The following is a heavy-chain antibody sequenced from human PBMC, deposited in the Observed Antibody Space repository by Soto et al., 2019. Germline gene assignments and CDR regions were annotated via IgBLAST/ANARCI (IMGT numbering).Heavy chain of an antibody. CDR3: AREQLNYGMDV. D-gene: IGHD5-18*01. Sequence: SETLSLTCTVSGGSISSYYWSWIRQPPGKGLEWIGYIYYSGSTNYNPSLKSRVTISVDTSKNQFSLKLSSVTAADTAVYYCAREQLNYGMDVWGQGTTVTVSS. V-gene: IGHV4-59*01. CDR2: IYYSGST. J-gene: IGHJ6*02. CDR1: GGSISSYY.